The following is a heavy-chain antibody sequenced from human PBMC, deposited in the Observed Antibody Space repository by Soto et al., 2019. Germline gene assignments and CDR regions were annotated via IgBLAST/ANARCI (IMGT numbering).Heavy chain of an antibody. Sequence: SETLSLTCTVSGGSISSYYWSWIRQPPGKGLEWIGYIYYSGSTNYNPSLKSRVTISVDTSKNQFSLKLSSVTAADTAVYYCARDGYGGNSGFDYWGQGTLVTVSS. CDR1: GGSISSYY. V-gene: IGHV4-59*12. D-gene: IGHD2-21*02. CDR3: ARDGYGGNSGFDY. J-gene: IGHJ4*02. CDR2: IYYSGST.